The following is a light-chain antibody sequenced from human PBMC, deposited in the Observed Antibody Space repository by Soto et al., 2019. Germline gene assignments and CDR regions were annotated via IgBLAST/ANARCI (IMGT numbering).Light chain of an antibody. V-gene: IGKV3-11*01. CDR2: DTS. J-gene: IGKJ2*01. CDR1: QSVSGY. CDR3: QQRSNWQYT. Sequence: LVMTQSPATLSLSPGERATLSCRASQSVSGYSAWYQQKPGPAPRLLIYDTSNRATGIPARFSGSGSGTDFTLTISGLEPEDFAVYYCQQRSNWQYTFGLGTRLEIK.